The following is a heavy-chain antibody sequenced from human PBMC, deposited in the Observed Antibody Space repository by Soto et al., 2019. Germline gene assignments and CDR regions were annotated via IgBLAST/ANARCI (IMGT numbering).Heavy chain of an antibody. J-gene: IGHJ4*02. CDR2: INHSGST. CDR3: ARGSAGYSSSWYFDY. Sequence: QVQLQQWGAGLLKPSETLSLTCAVYGGSFSGYYRSWIRQPPGKGLEWIGEINHSGSTNYNPSLKSRVTISVDTSKNQFSLKLSSVTAADTAVYYCARGSAGYSSSWYFDYWGQGTLVTVSS. V-gene: IGHV4-34*01. D-gene: IGHD6-13*01. CDR1: GGSFSGYY.